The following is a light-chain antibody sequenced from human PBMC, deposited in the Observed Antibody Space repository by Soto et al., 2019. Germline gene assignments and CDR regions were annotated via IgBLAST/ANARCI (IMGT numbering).Light chain of an antibody. V-gene: IGKV3-20*01. J-gene: IGKJ1*01. Sequence: EIVMTQSPATPSVSPGEKATLSCRASQSVSSNLAWYQQKPGQAPRLLIYGASSRATGIPDRFSGSGSGADFTLTISGLEPEDFAVYYCLQYGSSGTFGQGTKVDIK. CDR2: GAS. CDR1: QSVSSN. CDR3: LQYGSSGT.